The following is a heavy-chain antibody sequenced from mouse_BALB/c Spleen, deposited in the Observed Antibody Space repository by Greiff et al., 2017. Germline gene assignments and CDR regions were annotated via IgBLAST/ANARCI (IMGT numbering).Heavy chain of an antibody. Sequence: VQLQQSGAELVRPGTSVKVSCKASGYAFTNYLLVWVKQRPGQGLEWIGVFNPGSGGTNYNEKFKGKATLTADKSSSTAYMQLSSLTSDDSAVYFCARDYGSRKDFDVWGAGTAVTVSS. CDR2: FNPGSGGT. J-gene: IGHJ1*01. CDR1: GYAFTNYL. D-gene: IGHD1-1*01. CDR3: ARDYGSRKDFDV. V-gene: IGHV1-54*01.